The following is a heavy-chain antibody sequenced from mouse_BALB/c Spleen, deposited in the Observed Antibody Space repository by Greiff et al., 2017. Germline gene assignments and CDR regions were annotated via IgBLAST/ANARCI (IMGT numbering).Heavy chain of an antibody. CDR2: ISSGGSYT. Sequence: EVMLVESGGGLVKPGGSLKLSCAASGFTFSSYAMSWVRQSPEKRLEWVAEISSGGSYTYYPDTVTGRFTISRDNAKNTLYLEMSSLRSEDTAMYYCARGYDVRYFDYWGQGTTLTVSS. J-gene: IGHJ2*01. V-gene: IGHV5-9-4*01. D-gene: IGHD2-12*01. CDR1: GFTFSSYA. CDR3: ARGYDVRYFDY.